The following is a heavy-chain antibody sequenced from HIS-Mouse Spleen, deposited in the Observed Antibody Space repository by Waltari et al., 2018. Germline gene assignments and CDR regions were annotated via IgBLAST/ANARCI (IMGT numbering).Heavy chain of an antibody. J-gene: IGHJ2*01. V-gene: IGHV4-39*07. CDR1: GGSISSSSYY. Sequence: QLQLQESCPGLVKPSETLSLTCTVSGGSISSSSYYWGWIRQPPGKGVEWIGSIYYSGSTYYNPSLKSRVTISVDTSKNQFSLKLSSVTAADTAVYYCAREIPYSSSWYDWYFDLWGRGTLVTVSS. CDR3: AREIPYSSSWYDWYFDL. D-gene: IGHD6-13*01. CDR2: IYYSGST.